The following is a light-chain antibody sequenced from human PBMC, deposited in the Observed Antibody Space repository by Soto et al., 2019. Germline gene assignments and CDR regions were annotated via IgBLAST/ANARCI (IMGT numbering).Light chain of an antibody. CDR1: QAIRND. CDR3: QQLFMYPPT. J-gene: IGKJ3*01. V-gene: IGKV1-17*01. Sequence: DIQMTQSPSSLSASVGDRVTITCRASQAIRNDVGWYQQKPGKDPKRLIYVASRLESGVPSRFSGSGFGTEFTLTISGLQPEDFATYYCQQLFMYPPTFGPGTKVDIK. CDR2: VAS.